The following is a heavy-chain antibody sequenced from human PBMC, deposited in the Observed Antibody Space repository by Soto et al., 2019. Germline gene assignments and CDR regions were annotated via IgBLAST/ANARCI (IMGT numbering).Heavy chain of an antibody. Sequence: GGSLRLSCAASGFTFSSYAMHWVRQAPGKGLEWVAVISYDGSNKYYADSVKGRFTISRDNSKNTLYLQMTRLRAEDTAVYYCAREVNAYDYVWRNYNYWGRGTLVTVSS. V-gene: IGHV3-30-3*01. CDR3: AREVNAYDYVWRNYNY. D-gene: IGHD3-16*01. CDR1: GFTFSSYA. J-gene: IGHJ4*02. CDR2: ISYDGSNK.